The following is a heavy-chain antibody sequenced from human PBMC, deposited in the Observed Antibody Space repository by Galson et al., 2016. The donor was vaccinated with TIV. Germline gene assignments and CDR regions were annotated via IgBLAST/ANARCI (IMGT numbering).Heavy chain of an antibody. V-gene: IGHV6-1*01. D-gene: IGHD2-2*01. CDR3: TRAAGKNGASCYATCETFDI. J-gene: IGHJ3*02. CDR2: TYYRSRWYY. CDR1: GDSVSSDSAA. Sequence: CAISGDSVSSDSAAWNWVRPSPSRGLEWLGRTYYRSRWYYDYKVSVKSRITITPDTSKNQFSLQLNSVTPEDTAVYHCTRAAGKNGASCYATCETFDIWGQGTMVTVSS.